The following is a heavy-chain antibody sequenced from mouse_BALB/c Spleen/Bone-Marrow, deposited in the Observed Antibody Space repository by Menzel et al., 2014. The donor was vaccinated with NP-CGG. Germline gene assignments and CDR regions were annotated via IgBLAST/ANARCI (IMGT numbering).Heavy chain of an antibody. V-gene: IGHV1-54*01. CDR2: INPGSGGT. J-gene: IGHJ2*01. Sequence: VKLQESGAELVRPGTSVKVSCKASGYAFTNYLIEWVKQRPGQGLEWIGVINPGSGGTNYCEEFKGKATLTADKSSSTAYMQLSSLTSHDSAVYFCARSTGTLFDYWGQGTTLTVSS. CDR1: GYAFTNYL. CDR3: ARSTGTLFDY. D-gene: IGHD4-1*02.